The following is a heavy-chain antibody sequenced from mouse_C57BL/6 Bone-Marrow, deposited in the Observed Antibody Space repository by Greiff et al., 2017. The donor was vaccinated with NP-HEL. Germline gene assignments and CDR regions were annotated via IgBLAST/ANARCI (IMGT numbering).Heavy chain of an antibody. Sequence: EVQGVESGGDLVKPGGSLKLSCAASGFTFSSYGMSWVRQTPDKRLEWVATISSGGSYTYYPDSVKGRFTISRDNAKNTLYLQMSSLKSEDTAMYYWARRRRYFDYWGPGTTLTVSS. V-gene: IGHV5-6*01. CDR2: ISSGGSYT. D-gene: IGHD1-2*01. CDR1: GFTFSSYG. J-gene: IGHJ2*01. CDR3: ARRRRYFDY.